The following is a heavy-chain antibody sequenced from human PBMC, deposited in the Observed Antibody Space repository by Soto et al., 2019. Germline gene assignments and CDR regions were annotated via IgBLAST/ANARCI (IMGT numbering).Heavy chain of an antibody. CDR3: ARDLAGGIHDD. V-gene: IGHV3-48*01. D-gene: IGHD6-13*01. CDR2: ISRSSSTI. CDR1: GFTLSRYS. J-gene: IGHJ4*02. Sequence: PGGSLRLSCVASGFTLSRYSMNWVRQAPGKGLEWVSYISRSSSTIYYADSVKGRFTISRDNAENSLYLQMNSLRAEDTAVYYCARDLAGGIHDDWGQGTRVTVAS.